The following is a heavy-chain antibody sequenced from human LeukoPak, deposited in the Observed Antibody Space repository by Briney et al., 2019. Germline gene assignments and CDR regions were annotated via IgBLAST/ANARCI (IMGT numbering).Heavy chain of an antibody. V-gene: IGHV4-30-2*01. D-gene: IGHD3-22*01. Sequence: SETLSLTCTVSGGSISSGGYYWSWIRQPPGKGLEWIGYIYHSGSTYYNPSLKSRVTISVDTSKNQFSLKLSSVTAADTAVYYCARGLWDSSGYPYFDYWGQGTLVTVSS. CDR2: IYHSGST. CDR3: ARGLWDSSGYPYFDY. J-gene: IGHJ4*02. CDR1: GGSISSGGYY.